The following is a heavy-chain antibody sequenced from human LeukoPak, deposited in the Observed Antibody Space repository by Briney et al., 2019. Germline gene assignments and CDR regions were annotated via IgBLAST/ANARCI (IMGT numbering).Heavy chain of an antibody. J-gene: IGHJ6*04. Sequence: GGSLRLSCAAPGLTFSSYAMHWVRQAPGKGLEWVAVIAYDGSNEFYADPVKGRFTISRDSSKNTLYLQMNSLRAEDTAVYYCARDSYGMDVWGKGTTVTVSS. CDR2: IAYDGSNE. V-gene: IGHV3-30*04. CDR3: ARDSYGMDV. CDR1: GLTFSSYA.